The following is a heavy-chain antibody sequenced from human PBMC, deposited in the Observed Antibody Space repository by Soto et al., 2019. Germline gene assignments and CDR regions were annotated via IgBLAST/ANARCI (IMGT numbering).Heavy chain of an antibody. Sequence: ASVKVSCKASGYSFTTYNIHWVRQAPGQGLDWMGIVNPRSGSTVYAQRFQGRVTMTGDTSTSTVYMELSSLRSDDTAVYYCARSVVPATMRGWFDPWGQGTLVTSPQ. D-gene: IGHD2-2*01. CDR2: VNPRSGST. CDR3: ARSVVPATMRGWFDP. J-gene: IGHJ5*02. CDR1: GYSFTTYN. V-gene: IGHV1-46*03.